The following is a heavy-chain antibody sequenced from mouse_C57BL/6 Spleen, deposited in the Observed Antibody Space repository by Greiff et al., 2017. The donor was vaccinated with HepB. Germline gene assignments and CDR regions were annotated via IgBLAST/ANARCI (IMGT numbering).Heavy chain of an antibody. V-gene: IGHV1-26*01. J-gene: IGHJ4*01. CDR3: ARWDGNYDYYAMDY. CDR1: GYTFTDYY. D-gene: IGHD2-1*01. CDR2: INPNNGGT. Sequence: EVKLQQSGPELVKPGASVKISCKASGYTFTDYYMNWVKQSHGKSLEWIGDINPNNGGTSYNQKFKGKATLTVDKSSSTAYMELRSLTSEDSAVYYCARWDGNYDYYAMDYWGQGTSVTVSS.